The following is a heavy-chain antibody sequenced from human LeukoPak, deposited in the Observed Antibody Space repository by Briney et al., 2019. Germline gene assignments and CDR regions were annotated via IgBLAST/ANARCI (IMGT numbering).Heavy chain of an antibody. Sequence: TGGSLRLSCAASGFTFSSYAMSWVRQAPGKGLEWVGRIKSRTDGGTTDYAAPVKGKFTISRDDSKNTLYLQMNSLNTEDTAVYYCTTPYYYGSGTITPIYYFDYWGQGTLLTVSS. D-gene: IGHD3-10*01. CDR1: GFTFSSYA. CDR3: TTPYYYGSGTITPIYYFDY. CDR2: IKSRTDGGTT. J-gene: IGHJ4*02. V-gene: IGHV3-15*01.